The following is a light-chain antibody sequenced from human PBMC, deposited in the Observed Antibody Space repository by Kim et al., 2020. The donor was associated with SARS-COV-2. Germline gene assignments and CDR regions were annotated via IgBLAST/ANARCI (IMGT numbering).Light chain of an antibody. CDR1: RGVRNE. CDR3: LQYSSYPLT. Sequence: ASVGDRVTITCRASRGVRNELGWFQQKPGEAPKRLIYSASNLQSGVPSRFSGSGSGTEFTLAISGLQPEDLAIYWCLQYSSYPLTFGQGTRLEIK. CDR2: SAS. V-gene: IGKV1-17*01. J-gene: IGKJ5*01.